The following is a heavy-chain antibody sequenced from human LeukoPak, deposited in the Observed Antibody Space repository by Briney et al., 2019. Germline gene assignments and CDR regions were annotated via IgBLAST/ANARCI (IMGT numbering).Heavy chain of an antibody. CDR1: GFTVGSNT. V-gene: IGHV3-66*01. J-gene: IGHJ4*02. Sequence: GSLRLSCAASGFTVGSNTMSWVRQAPGKGLEWVSIIYSGGSTSYADSVKGRFTISRDNSKNTLYLQMNSLRNEDTAVYYCARGGSYFDISGYYFYWGQGTLVTVSS. CDR3: ARGGSYFDISGYYFY. CDR2: IYSGGST. D-gene: IGHD3-22*01.